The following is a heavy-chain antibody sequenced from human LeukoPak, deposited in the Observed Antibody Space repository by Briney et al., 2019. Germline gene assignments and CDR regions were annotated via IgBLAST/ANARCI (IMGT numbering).Heavy chain of an antibody. CDR2: VDPRDGDT. D-gene: IGHD4-17*01. CDR1: GNTLTELS. CDR3: ATFIPRPNDYGDYLYYYYGMDV. V-gene: IGHV1-24*01. J-gene: IGHJ6*02. Sequence: GASVKVSCKVSGNTLTELSMHWVRQAPGKGLEWMGGVDPRDGDTFYAQKFQGRVTMTEDTSTNTAYMELSSLRSEDTAIYYCATFIPRPNDYGDYLYYYYGMDVWGQGTTVTVSS.